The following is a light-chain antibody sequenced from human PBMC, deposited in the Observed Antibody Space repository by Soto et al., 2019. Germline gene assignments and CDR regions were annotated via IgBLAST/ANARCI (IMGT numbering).Light chain of an antibody. Sequence: EVVLTRSPGTLSLSPGERATLSCRASQSISSSYLAWYQQKPGQAPRLLVYGASSRASDVPDRFSGSGSGADFTLTISSLEPEDFAVCYCQQYTDSRTSGQGTKLDIK. J-gene: IGKJ1*01. CDR3: QQYTDSRT. CDR2: GAS. V-gene: IGKV3-20*01. CDR1: QSISSSY.